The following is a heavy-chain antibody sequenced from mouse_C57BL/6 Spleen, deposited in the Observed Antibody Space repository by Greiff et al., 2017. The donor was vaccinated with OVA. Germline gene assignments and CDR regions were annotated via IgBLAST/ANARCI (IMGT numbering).Heavy chain of an antibody. CDR3: ARHANYSGAWFAY. CDR2: ISSGGSYT. D-gene: IGHD1-3*01. V-gene: IGHV5-6*01. Sequence: VQLKESGGDLVKPGGSLKLSCAASGFTFSSYGMSWVRQTPDKRLEWVATISSGGSYTYYPDSVKGRFTISRDNAKNTLYLQMSSLKSEDTAMYYCARHANYSGAWFAYWGQGTLVTVSA. J-gene: IGHJ3*01. CDR1: GFTFSSYG.